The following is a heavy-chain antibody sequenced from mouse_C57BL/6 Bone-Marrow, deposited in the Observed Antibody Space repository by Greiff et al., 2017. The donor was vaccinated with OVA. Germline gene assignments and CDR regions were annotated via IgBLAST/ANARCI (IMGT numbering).Heavy chain of an antibody. J-gene: IGHJ2*01. V-gene: IGHV6-3*01. CDR3: TEKSSYPHY. CDR2: IRLKSDNYAT. CDR1: GFTFSNYW. D-gene: IGHD1-1*01. Sequence: EVQLVESGGGLVQPGGSMKLSCVASGFTFSNYWMNWVRQSPEKGLEWVAQIRLKSDNYATHYAESVKGRFTISRDDSKSSVYLQMNNLRAEDTGIYYCTEKSSYPHYWGQGTTLTVSS.